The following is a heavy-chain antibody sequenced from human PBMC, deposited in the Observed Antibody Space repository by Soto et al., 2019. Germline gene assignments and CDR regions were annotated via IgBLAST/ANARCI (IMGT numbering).Heavy chain of an antibody. CDR2: ISHDGSQK. J-gene: IGHJ4*02. D-gene: IGHD1-1*01. V-gene: IGHV3-30*18. Sequence: SLRLSCAASGFTFTSFGMHWVRQAPGKGLEWVAIISHDGSQKYYRDSVKGRFTISRDNSKNTLYLQMNSLRVEDTAVYYCVKARYNCNWKYFGDWGQGILVTVSS. CDR3: VKARYNCNWKYFGD. CDR1: GFTFTSFG.